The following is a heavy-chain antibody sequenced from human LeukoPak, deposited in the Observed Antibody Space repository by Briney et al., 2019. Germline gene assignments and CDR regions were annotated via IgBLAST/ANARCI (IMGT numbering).Heavy chain of an antibody. V-gene: IGHV3-23*01. CDR3: AVPRGIRWFAPVGSYGMDV. D-gene: IGHD4-23*01. CDR2: ISGSGGST. CDR1: GFTFSSYA. J-gene: IGHJ6*02. Sequence: GGSLRLSCAASGFTFSSYAMSWVRQAPGKGLEWVSAISGSGGSTYYADSVKGRFTISRDNSKNTLYLQMNSLRAEDTAVYYCAVPRGIRWFAPVGSYGMDVWGQGTTVTVSS.